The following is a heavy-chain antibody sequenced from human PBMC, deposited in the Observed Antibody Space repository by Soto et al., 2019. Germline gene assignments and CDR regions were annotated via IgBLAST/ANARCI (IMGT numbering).Heavy chain of an antibody. CDR3: ARLWADWFDP. D-gene: IGHD3-10*01. V-gene: IGHV3-21*01. Sequence: GGSLRLSCAASGFTFSSYSMNWVRQAPGKWLEWVSSISSSSYIYYADSVKGRFTISRDNAKNSLYLQMNSLRAEDTAVYYCARLWADWFDPWGQGXLVTVYS. CDR1: GFTFSSYS. J-gene: IGHJ5*02. CDR2: ISSSSYI.